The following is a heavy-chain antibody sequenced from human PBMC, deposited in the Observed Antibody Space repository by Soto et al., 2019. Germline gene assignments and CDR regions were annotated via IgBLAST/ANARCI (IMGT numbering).Heavy chain of an antibody. J-gene: IGHJ4*02. CDR1: GFIFTRYS. CDR3: AKWSYLDY. V-gene: IGHV3-21*04. D-gene: IGHD3-3*01. CDR2: ISSTTSYI. Sequence: GGSLRLSCAASGFIFTRYSMNWVRQAPGKGLEWVASISSTTSYIYYGDSMKGRFSISRDTSRNTLYLQMNSLRADDTAIYYCAKWSYLDYWGQGTRVTVSS.